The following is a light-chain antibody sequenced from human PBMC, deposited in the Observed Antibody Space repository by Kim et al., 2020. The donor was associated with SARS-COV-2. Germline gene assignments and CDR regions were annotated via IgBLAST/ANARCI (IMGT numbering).Light chain of an antibody. Sequence: SSELTQDPAVSVALGQTVRITCQGDSLRSYYASWYQQKPGQAPVLVIYGKNNRPSGIPDRFSGSSSGNTASLTITGVQAEDEADYYCNSRDSSADYVFGTGTKVTVL. CDR3: NSRDSSADYV. CDR2: GKN. V-gene: IGLV3-19*01. CDR1: SLRSYY. J-gene: IGLJ1*01.